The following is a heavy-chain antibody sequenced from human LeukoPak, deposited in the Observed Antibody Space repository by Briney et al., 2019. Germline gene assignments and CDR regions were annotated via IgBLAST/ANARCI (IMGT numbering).Heavy chain of an antibody. CDR3: ARDYYDSSGYYY. V-gene: IGHV1-8*01. CDR2: MNPNSGNT. D-gene: IGHD3-22*01. CDR1: GYTFTSYD. J-gene: IGHJ4*02. Sequence: ASVKVSCKASGYTFTSYDINWVRQATGQGLEWMGWMNPNSGNTGYAQKFQGRVTMTRDTSISTAYLELSSLRSEDTAVYYCARDYYDSSGYYYWGQGTLATVSS.